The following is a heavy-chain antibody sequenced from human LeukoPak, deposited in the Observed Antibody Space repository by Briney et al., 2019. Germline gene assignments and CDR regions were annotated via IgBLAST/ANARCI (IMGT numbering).Heavy chain of an antibody. CDR1: GGSISSYY. CDR3: ARGGELKSNWFDP. Sequence: SETLSLTCTVSGGSISSYYWSWLRQPPGKGLEGIGYIYYSGSTNYNPPLKSRVTISVDTSKNQFSLKLSSVTAADTAVYYCARGGELKSNWFDPWGQGTLVTVSS. V-gene: IGHV4-59*08. J-gene: IGHJ5*02. CDR2: IYYSGST. D-gene: IGHD1-26*01.